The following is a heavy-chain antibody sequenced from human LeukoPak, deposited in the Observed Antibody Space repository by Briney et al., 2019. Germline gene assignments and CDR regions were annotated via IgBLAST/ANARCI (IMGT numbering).Heavy chain of an antibody. CDR3: ARERGYSALDAFDI. V-gene: IGHV4-30-4*01. J-gene: IGHJ3*02. D-gene: IGHD5-12*01. Sequence: SSETLSLTCTVSGGSISSGDYYWSWIRQPPGMGLEWIGYIYYSGSTYYNPSLKSRVTISVDTSKNQFSLKLSSVTAADTAVYYCARERGYSALDAFDIWGQGTMVTVSS. CDR1: GGSISSGDYY. CDR2: IYYSGST.